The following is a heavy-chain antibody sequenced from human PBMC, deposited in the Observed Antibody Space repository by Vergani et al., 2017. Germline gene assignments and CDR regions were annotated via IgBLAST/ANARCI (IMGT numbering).Heavy chain of an antibody. Sequence: EVQLVESGGGLVPPGRSLRLSCAASGFSFGDYAMTWVRQAPGKGLEWVAFIRNKADGGTAEYAACVKGRFTNSIDNAKNTLYLQMDSLRAEDTAVYYCTRAGFELLDYFYYMDVWGKGATVTVSS. V-gene: IGHV3-49*04. CDR1: GFSFGDYA. CDR2: IRNKADGGTA. D-gene: IGHD1-7*01. CDR3: TRAGFELLDYFYYMDV. J-gene: IGHJ6*03.